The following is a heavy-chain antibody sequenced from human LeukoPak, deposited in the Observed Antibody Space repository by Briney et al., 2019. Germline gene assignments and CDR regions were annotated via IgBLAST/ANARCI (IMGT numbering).Heavy chain of an antibody. V-gene: IGHV4-59*01. J-gene: IGHJ4*02. CDR3: ARRGTTYYYDSSGYFDF. D-gene: IGHD3-22*01. Sequence: SETLSLTCTVSGGSISSYYWSWIRQPPGKGLEWIGYIYYSGSTNYNPSLKSRVTISVDTSKNQFSLKLGSVTDADTAVYYCARRGTTYYYDSSGYFDFWGQGTLVTVSS. CDR2: IYYSGST. CDR1: GGSISSYY.